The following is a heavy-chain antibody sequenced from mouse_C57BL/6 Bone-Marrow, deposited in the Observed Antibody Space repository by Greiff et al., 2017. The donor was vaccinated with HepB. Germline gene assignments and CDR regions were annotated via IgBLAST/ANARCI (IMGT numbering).Heavy chain of an antibody. D-gene: IGHD1-1*01. Sequence: VQLQQPGAELVRPGSSVKLSCKASGYTFTSYWMHWVKQRPIQGLEWIGNIDPSDSETHYNQKFKDKSTLTVDKSSSTAYMQLSSLTSEDSAVYYCARDGCGSSYWGQGTLVTVSA. CDR3: ARDGCGSSY. CDR2: IDPSDSET. CDR1: GYTFTSYW. J-gene: IGHJ3*01. V-gene: IGHV1-52*01.